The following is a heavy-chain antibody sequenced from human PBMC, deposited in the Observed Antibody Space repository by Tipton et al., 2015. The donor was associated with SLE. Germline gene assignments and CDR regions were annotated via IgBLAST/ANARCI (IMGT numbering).Heavy chain of an antibody. CDR1: GFTFSSYS. V-gene: IGHV3-21*04. CDR2: ISSSSSYI. Sequence: SLRLSCAASGFTFSSYSMNWVRQAPGKGLEWVSSISSSSSYIYYADSVKGRFTISRDNAKNSLYLQMNSLRAADTALYYCAKDPTMVQGVIMGGEFDYWGQGTLVTVSS. CDR3: AKDPTMVQGVIMGGEFDY. D-gene: IGHD3-10*01. J-gene: IGHJ4*02.